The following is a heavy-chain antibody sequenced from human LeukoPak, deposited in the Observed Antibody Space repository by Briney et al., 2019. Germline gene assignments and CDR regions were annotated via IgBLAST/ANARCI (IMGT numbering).Heavy chain of an antibody. V-gene: IGHV4-59*05. CDR1: GGSISNYY. CDR3: ASHQRWLQLNYFDY. Sequence: SETLSLTCTVSGGSISNYYWSWIRQPPGKGLEWIGSIYYSGSTYYNPSLKSRVTISVDTSKNQFSLKLSSVTAADTAVYYCASHQRWLQLNYFDYWGQGTLVTVSS. J-gene: IGHJ4*02. CDR2: IYYSGST. D-gene: IGHD5-24*01.